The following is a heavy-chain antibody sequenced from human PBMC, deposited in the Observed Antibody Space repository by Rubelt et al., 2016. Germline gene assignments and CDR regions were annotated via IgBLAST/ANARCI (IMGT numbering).Heavy chain of an antibody. CDR1: GYTFTSYG. CDR2: ISAYNGNT. CDR3: AREILSFVPDYYDSSDAFDI. V-gene: IGHV1-18*01. D-gene: IGHD3-22*01. J-gene: IGHJ3*02. Sequence: GAEVKKPGASVKVSCKASGYTFTSYGISWVRQAPGQGLEWMGWISAYNGNTNYAQKLQGRVTMTTDTSTSTAYMELRSLRSDDTAVYYCAREILSFVPDYYDSSDAFDIWGQGTMVTVSS.